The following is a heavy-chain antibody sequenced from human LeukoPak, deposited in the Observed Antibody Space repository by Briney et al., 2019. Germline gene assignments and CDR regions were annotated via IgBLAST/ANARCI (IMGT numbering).Heavy chain of an antibody. V-gene: IGHV1-8*01. CDR2: MNPNSGNT. J-gene: IGHJ5*02. Sequence: ASVKVSCKASGHTFTSYDINWVRQATGQGLEWMGWMNPNSGNTGYAQKFQGRVTMTRNTSISTAYMELSSLRSEDTAVYYCARGLWGGYCSGGSCLGFDPWGQGTLVTVSS. CDR1: GHTFTSYD. CDR3: ARGLWGGYCSGGSCLGFDP. D-gene: IGHD2-15*01.